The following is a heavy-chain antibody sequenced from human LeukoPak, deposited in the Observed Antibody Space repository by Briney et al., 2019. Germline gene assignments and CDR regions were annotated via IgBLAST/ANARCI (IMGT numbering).Heavy chain of an antibody. V-gene: IGHV3-48*01. D-gene: IGHD4-17*01. CDR3: AKSGDDYGDYY. CDR2: ISSSSKTM. Sequence: GGSLRLSCAASAFTLSTYSMTWVRQAPGKGLEWLSYISSSSKTMYYADSVKGRFTISRDNAKNSLYLQMNSLRAEDTAVYYCAKSGDDYGDYYWGQGTLVTVSS. J-gene: IGHJ4*02. CDR1: AFTLSTYS.